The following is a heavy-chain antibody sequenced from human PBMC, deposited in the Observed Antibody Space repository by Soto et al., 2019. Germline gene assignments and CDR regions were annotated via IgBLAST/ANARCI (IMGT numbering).Heavy chain of an antibody. CDR3: ARGAFWPFGEWPYFDY. J-gene: IGHJ4*02. Sequence: LSLTCTVSGGSISSYYWSWIRQPPGKGLEWIGYIYYSGSTNYNPSLKSRVTISVDTSKNQFSLKLSSVTAADTAVYYCARGAFWPFGEWPYFDYWGQGTLVTVSS. CDR2: IYYSGST. V-gene: IGHV4-59*01. CDR1: GGSISSYY. D-gene: IGHD3-10*01.